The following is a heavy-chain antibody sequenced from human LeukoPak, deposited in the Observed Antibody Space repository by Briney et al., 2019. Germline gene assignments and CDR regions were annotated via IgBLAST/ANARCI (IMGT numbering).Heavy chain of an antibody. CDR1: GYTFTSYD. J-gene: IGHJ5*02. CDR2: MNPYSGNT. D-gene: IGHD3-3*01. CDR3: ARVPFSIFGVVNPHPHWFDP. V-gene: IGHV1-8*01. Sequence: ASVKVSCKASGYTFTSYDINWVRQATGQGLEWMGLMNPYSGNTGYAQKFQGRVTMTRITSISTAYMELSSLRSEDTAVYYCARVPFSIFGVVNPHPHWFDPWGQGTLVTVSS.